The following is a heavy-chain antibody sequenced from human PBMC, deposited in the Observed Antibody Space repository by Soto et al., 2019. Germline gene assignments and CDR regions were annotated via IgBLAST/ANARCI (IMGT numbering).Heavy chain of an antibody. CDR3: ARALVVVPAAKCNWFDP. CDR2: INHSGST. CDR1: GGSFSGYY. Sequence: QVQLQQWGAGLLKPSETLSLTCAVYGGSFSGYYWSWIRQPPGKGLEWIGEINHSGSTSYNPSLKSRVTISVDTSKNQFSLKMSSVTAADTAVYYCARALVVVPAAKCNWFDPWCQGTLVTVSS. D-gene: IGHD2-2*01. V-gene: IGHV4-34*01. J-gene: IGHJ5*02.